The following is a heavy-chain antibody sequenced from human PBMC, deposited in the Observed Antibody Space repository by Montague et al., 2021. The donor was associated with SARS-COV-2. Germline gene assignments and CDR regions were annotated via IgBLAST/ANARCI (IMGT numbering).Heavy chain of an antibody. J-gene: IGHJ6*02. V-gene: IGHV2-5*02. D-gene: IGHD3-9*01. CDR3: ARMDILTGYYAYGMDV. Sequence: PALVKPTQTLTLTCTFSGFSLSTTGVGVGWIRQPPGKALEWLALTYWDDDKRHRPSLKSRLTITKDTSKNQVVLTMTNMDPVDTATYYCARMDILTGYYAYGMDVWGQGTTVTVSS. CDR1: GFSLSTTGVG. CDR2: TYWDDDK.